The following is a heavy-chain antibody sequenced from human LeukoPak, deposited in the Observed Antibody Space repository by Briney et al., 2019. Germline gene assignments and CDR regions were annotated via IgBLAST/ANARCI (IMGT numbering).Heavy chain of an antibody. J-gene: IGHJ2*01. CDR1: GGSISSFY. CDR3: ARRDSPFDL. Sequence: SETLSLTCTVSGGSISSFYWSWIRQPPGKGLEWIGYIYYSGSTNYNPSLKSRVTISVDTSKKQFSLKVRSVTAADTAVYYCARRDSPFDLWGRGTLVTVS. CDR2: IYYSGST. V-gene: IGHV4-59*01. D-gene: IGHD3-22*01.